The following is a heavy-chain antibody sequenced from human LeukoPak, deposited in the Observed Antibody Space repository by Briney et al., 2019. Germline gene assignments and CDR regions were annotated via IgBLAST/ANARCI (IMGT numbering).Heavy chain of an antibody. CDR1: GYTFTGHY. CDR2: INPNSGAT. D-gene: IGHD3-22*01. V-gene: IGHV1-2*02. CDR3: ARTNYYDTTGAIDY. J-gene: IGHJ4*02. Sequence: ASVKASCKASGYTFTGHYIHWVRQAPGQGLEWMGWINPNSGATDSAQKFQGRVTMTRDTSITTSYMQLSSLRSDDTAVYYCARTNYYDTTGAIDYWGQGTLVTVSS.